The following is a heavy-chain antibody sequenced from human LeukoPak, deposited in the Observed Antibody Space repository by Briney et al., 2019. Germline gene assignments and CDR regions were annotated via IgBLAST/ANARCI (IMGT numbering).Heavy chain of an antibody. V-gene: IGHV4-34*01. CDR1: GGSFSGYY. D-gene: IGHD5-18*01. CDR2: INHSGST. Sequence: PSETLSLTCAVYGGSFSGYYWSWIRQPPGKGLEWIGEINHSGSTNYNPSLKSRVTISVDTSKNQFSLKLNSVTAADTAVYYCARLYSYGYIGYWGQGTLVTVSS. CDR3: ARLYSYGYIGY. J-gene: IGHJ4*02.